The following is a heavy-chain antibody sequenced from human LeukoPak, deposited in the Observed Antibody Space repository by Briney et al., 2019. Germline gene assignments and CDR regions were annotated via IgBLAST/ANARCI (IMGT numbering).Heavy chain of an antibody. CDR2: INPNSGGT. D-gene: IGHD1-26*01. CDR1: GYTFTGYY. Sequence: GASVEVSCKASGYTFTGYYMHWVRQAPGQGLEWMGWINPNSGGTNYAQKFQGWVTMTRDTSISTAYMELSRLRSDDTAVYYCARGGPIVGATTRFDYWGQGTLVTVSS. CDR3: ARGGPIVGATTRFDY. J-gene: IGHJ4*02. V-gene: IGHV1-2*04.